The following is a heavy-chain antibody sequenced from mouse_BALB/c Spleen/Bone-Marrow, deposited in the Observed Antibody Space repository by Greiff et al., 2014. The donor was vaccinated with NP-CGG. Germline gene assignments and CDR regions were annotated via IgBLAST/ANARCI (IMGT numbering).Heavy chain of an antibody. D-gene: IGHD1-2*01. V-gene: IGHV1-9*01. J-gene: IGHJ3*01. CDR3: ARRGHGFAWFAY. Sequence: QVQLKQSGTELMKPGASVRISCKATGYTFSSYWIEWVNQRPGHGLEWIGEILPGSGSTNYNEKFKGKATFTADTSSNTAYMQLSSLTSEDSAVYYCARRGHGFAWFAYWGQGTLVTVSA. CDR2: ILPGSGST. CDR1: GYTFSSYW.